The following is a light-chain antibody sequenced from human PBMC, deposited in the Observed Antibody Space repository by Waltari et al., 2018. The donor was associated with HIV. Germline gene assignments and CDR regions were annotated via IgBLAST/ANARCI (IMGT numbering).Light chain of an antibody. CDR3: MQALETPIT. CDR1: QSLLHSNGYNY. V-gene: IGKV2-28*01. CDR2: LGS. Sequence: EIVMTQSPLSLPVTPGAPASISCRSSQSLLHSNGYNYLDWYLQKSGQSPQLLIYLGSNRASGVPDRFSGSGSGTDFSLKISRVESEDVGVYYCMQALETPITFGQGTRLEIK. J-gene: IGKJ5*01.